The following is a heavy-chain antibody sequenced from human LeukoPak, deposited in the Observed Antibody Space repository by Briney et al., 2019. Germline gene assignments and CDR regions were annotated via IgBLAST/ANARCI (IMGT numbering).Heavy chain of an antibody. CDR2: IHYSGIT. D-gene: IGHD4-11*01. Sequence: PSETLSLTCSVSGGSISSSSYYWGWIRQPPGKGLEWIGSIHYSGITYCNPSLKSRVTISVDTSKNQFSLKLSSVTAADTAVYYCAREQYSSYYYYYYMDVWGKGTTVTVSS. CDR3: AREQYSSYYYYYYMDV. J-gene: IGHJ6*03. CDR1: GGSISSSSYY. V-gene: IGHV4-39*07.